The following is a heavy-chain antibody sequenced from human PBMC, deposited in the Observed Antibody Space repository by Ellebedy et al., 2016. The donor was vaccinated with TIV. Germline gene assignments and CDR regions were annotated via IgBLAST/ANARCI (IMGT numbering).Heavy chain of an antibody. V-gene: IGHV3-43D*03. Sequence: GESLKISXAASGFTFSSYAMSWVRQAPGKGLEWVSLISWDGGSTYYADSVKGRFTISRDNAKNSLYLQMNSLRAEDTAVYRCVKNSGRDGGGYWGQGTLVTVSS. J-gene: IGHJ4*02. CDR1: GFTFSSYA. CDR3: VKNSGRDGGGY. CDR2: ISWDGGST. D-gene: IGHD4-23*01.